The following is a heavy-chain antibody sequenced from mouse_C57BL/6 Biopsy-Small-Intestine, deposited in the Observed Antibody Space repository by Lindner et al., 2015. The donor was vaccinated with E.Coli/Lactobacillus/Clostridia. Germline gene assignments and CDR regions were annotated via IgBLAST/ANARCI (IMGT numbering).Heavy chain of an antibody. Sequence: VQLQESGAELVRPGASVKLSCTASGFNIKDDYMHWVKQRPEQGLEWIGWIDPENGDTEYASKFQGKATITADTSSNTAYLHLSSLTSEDTAVYYCTTRTYDYAWFAYWGQGTLVTVSA. D-gene: IGHD2-4*01. V-gene: IGHV14-4*01. CDR3: TTRTYDYAWFAY. CDR2: IDPENGDT. J-gene: IGHJ3*01. CDR1: GFNIKDDY.